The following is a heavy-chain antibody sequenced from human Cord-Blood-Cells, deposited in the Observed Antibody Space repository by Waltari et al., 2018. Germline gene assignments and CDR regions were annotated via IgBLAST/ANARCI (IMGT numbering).Heavy chain of an antibody. CDR3: ARERDDSSGYYVYWYFDL. V-gene: IGHV3-53*01. CDR1: GFTFSSNY. D-gene: IGHD3-22*01. J-gene: IGHJ2*01. Sequence: EVQLVESGGGLIQPGGSLRLSCAASGFTFSSNYMSCVRPAPGKGLEWVSVIYSGGSTYYADSVKGRFTISRDNSKNTLYLQMNSLRAEDTAVYYCARERDDSSGYYVYWYFDLWGRGTLVTVSS. CDR2: IYSGGST.